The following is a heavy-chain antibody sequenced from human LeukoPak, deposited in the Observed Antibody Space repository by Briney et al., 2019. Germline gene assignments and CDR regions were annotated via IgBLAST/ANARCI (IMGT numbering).Heavy chain of an antibody. J-gene: IGHJ4*02. CDR3: ARVRYGAIDY. CDR1: GYTFTSYD. Sequence: ASVKVSCKASGYTFTSYDINWVRQAPGQGLEWMGWINPNSGGTNYAQKFQGRVTMTRDTSISTAYMELSRLRSDDTAVYYCARVRYGAIDYWGQGTLVTVSS. D-gene: IGHD4-17*01. CDR2: INPNSGGT. V-gene: IGHV1-2*02.